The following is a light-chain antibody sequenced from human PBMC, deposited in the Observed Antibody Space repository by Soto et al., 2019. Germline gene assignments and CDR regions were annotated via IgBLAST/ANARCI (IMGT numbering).Light chain of an antibody. J-gene: IGKJ3*01. CDR2: AAS. CDR3: QQGYRSLFT. Sequence: DIQMTQSPSSLSASVGDRVTITCRASQSISRYLNWYQQKPGKAPKLLIYAASSLQSGVPSRFSGGGSGTAFTLTISSLQSEDFATYYCQQGYRSLFTFGPGTKVDIK. V-gene: IGKV1-39*01. CDR1: QSISRY.